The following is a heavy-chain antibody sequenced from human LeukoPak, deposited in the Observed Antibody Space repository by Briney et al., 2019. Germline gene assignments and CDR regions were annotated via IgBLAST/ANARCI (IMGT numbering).Heavy chain of an antibody. CDR3: ARSIYGDYYFDY. CDR1: GDSMTKNY. V-gene: IGHV4-4*07. CDR2: VYSSGGT. Sequence: PSETLSLTCTVSGDSMTKNYWNWIRQTAGEGLEWIGRVYSSGGTNYNPSLKSLVTISVDKSKSQFSLKLSSVTAADTALYYCARSIYGDYYFDYWGQGTLVTVSS. D-gene: IGHD4-17*01. J-gene: IGHJ4*02.